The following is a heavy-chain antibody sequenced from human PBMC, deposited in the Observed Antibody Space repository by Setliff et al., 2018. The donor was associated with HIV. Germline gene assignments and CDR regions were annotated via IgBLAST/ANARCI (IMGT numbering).Heavy chain of an antibody. CDR1: GFTFGDYA. Sequence: GGSLRLSCTASGFTFGDYAMSWVRQAPGKGLEWVGFIRSKAYGGTTEYAASVKGRFTISRDDSKSIAYLQMNSLKTEDTAVYYCISSSRNTEYFQHWGQGTLVTVS. J-gene: IGHJ1*01. CDR3: ISSSRNTEYFQH. CDR2: IRSKAYGGTT. V-gene: IGHV3-49*04. D-gene: IGHD6-13*01.